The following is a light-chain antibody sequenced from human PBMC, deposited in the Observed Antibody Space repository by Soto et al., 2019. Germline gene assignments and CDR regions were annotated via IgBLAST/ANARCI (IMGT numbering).Light chain of an antibody. CDR3: QAWDSSTPIIG. J-gene: IGLJ1*01. CDR1: KLGDKY. V-gene: IGLV3-1*01. CDR2: QDS. Sequence: SYELTQPPSVSVSPGQTASITCSGDKLGDKYACWYQQKPGQSPVLVIYQDSKRPSGIPERFSGSNSGNTATLTISGTQAMDEADYYCQAWDSSTPIIGFGTGTKVTVL.